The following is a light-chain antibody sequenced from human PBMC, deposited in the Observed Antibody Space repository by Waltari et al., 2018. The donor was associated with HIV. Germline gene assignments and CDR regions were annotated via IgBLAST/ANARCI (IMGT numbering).Light chain of an antibody. CDR2: DTS. CDR1: QSVSSY. CDR3: QQRSSWPPYT. J-gene: IGKJ2*01. Sequence: EVVLTQYPATLSLSPGERATLYCRASQSVSSYLAWYQQKPGQAPRLLIYDTSNMATGIPARFSGGGSGTDFTLTISSLELEDFAVYYCQQRSSWPPYTFGQGTKLEIK. V-gene: IGKV3-11*01.